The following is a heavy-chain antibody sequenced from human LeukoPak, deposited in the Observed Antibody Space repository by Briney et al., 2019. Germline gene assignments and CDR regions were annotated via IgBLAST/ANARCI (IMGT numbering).Heavy chain of an antibody. CDR3: CANRAT. CDR1: GYSINSGFY. CDR2: INHSGST. V-gene: IGHV4-38-2*02. Sequence: PSETLSPTCTVSGYSINSGFYWGWIRQPPGKGLEWIGEINHSGSTNYNPSLKSRVTISVDTSKNQFSLKLSSVTAADTAVYYCCANRATWGQGTLVTVSS. D-gene: IGHD3-10*01. J-gene: IGHJ5*02.